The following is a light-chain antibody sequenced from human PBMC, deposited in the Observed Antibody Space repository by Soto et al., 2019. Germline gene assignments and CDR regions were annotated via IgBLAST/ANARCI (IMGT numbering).Light chain of an antibody. Sequence: DIQMTQSPSSLSASVGDRVTITCRASQDIGNDLGWYQHKPGKAPKVLIYAASILPSGVPSRFSGGGSGTDFTLTINSLQPEDFATYYCQQSSNTPYTFGQGTKVDI. CDR1: QDIGND. V-gene: IGKV1-39*01. J-gene: IGKJ2*01. CDR2: AAS. CDR3: QQSSNTPYT.